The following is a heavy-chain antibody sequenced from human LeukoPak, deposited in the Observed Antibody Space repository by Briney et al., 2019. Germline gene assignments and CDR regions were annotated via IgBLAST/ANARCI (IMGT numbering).Heavy chain of an antibody. J-gene: IGHJ3*02. CDR2: INWNGGST. Sequence: RSGGSLRLSCAASGFTFDDYGMSWVRQAPGKGLEWVSGINWNGGSTGYADSVKGRFTISRDNAKNSLYLQMNSLRAEDTALYYCARVVAAASIREAFDIWGQGTMVTVSS. D-gene: IGHD6-13*01. CDR3: ARVVAAASIREAFDI. V-gene: IGHV3-20*04. CDR1: GFTFDDYG.